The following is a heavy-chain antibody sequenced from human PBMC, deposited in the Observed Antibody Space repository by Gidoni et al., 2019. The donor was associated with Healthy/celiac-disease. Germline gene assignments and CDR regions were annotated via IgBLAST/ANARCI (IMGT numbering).Heavy chain of an antibody. CDR1: GFPFSRYG. J-gene: IGHJ4*02. Sequence: QVQLVESGGGVVQPGMSLSLSCAASGFPFSRYGMHWVRQAPGKGLEWVAVIWYDGSNKYYADSVKGRFTISRDNSKNTLYLQMNSLRAEDTAVYYCARGSWGSSGWSGDYWGQGTLVTVSS. V-gene: IGHV3-33*01. CDR3: ARGSWGSSGWSGDY. D-gene: IGHD6-19*01. CDR2: IWYDGSNK.